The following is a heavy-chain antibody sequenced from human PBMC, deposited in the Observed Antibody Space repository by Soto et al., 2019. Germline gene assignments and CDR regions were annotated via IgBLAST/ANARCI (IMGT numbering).Heavy chain of an antibody. J-gene: IGHJ4*02. CDR1: GFTFSSYG. D-gene: IGHD3-10*01. Sequence: GGSLRLSCAASGFTFSSYGMHWVRQAPGKGLEWVSSISSSSSYIYYADSVKGRFTISRDNAKNSLYLQMNSLRAEDTAVYYCARDPLWFGDSGGYWGQGTLVTVSS. CDR2: ISSSSSYI. V-gene: IGHV3-21*01. CDR3: ARDPLWFGDSGGY.